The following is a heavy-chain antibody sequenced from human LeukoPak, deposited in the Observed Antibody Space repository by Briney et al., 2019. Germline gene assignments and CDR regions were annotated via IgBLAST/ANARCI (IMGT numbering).Heavy chain of an antibody. D-gene: IGHD1-14*01. CDR3: AREVPELNNAFDI. V-gene: IGHV1-69*05. Sequence: APVKVSCTASGGTFISYAISWVPQAPGHGLEWMGRIIPIFGTANYAQKFQGRVTITTDESTSTAYMELSSLRSEDTAVYYCAREVPELNNAFDIWGQGTMVTVSS. CDR2: IIPIFGTA. J-gene: IGHJ3*02. CDR1: GGTFISYA.